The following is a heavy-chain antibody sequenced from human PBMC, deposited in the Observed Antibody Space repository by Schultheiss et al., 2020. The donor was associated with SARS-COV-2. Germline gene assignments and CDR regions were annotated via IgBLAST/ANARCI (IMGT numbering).Heavy chain of an antibody. J-gene: IGHJ4*02. V-gene: IGHV4-59*12. Sequence: SETLSLTCTVSGGSISSYYWSWIRQPPGKGLEWIGYIYYSGSTNYNPSLKSRVTMSVDTSKNQFSLKLSSVTAADTAVYYCARDFRDYGSFDYWGQGTLVTVSS. D-gene: IGHD4-17*01. CDR2: IYYSGST. CDR1: GGSISSYY. CDR3: ARDFRDYGSFDY.